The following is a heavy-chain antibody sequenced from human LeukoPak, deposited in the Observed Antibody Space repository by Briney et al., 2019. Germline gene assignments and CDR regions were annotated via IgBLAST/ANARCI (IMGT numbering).Heavy chain of an antibody. CDR2: IYYSGST. J-gene: IGHJ4*02. CDR1: GGSISSYY. CDR3: ARLLRGELTFDY. D-gene: IGHD1-26*01. Sequence: SETLSLTCTVSGGSISSYYLSWIRQPPGKGLEWIGYIYYSGSTNYNPSLKRRVTISVDTSKNQFSLKLSSVTAADTGVYYCARLLRGELTFDYWGQGTLVTVSS. V-gene: IGHV4-59*08.